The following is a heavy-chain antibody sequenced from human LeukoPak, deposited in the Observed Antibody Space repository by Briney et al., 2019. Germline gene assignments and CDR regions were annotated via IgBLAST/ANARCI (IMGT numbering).Heavy chain of an antibody. CDR1: GGSISSYY. CDR2: IYYSGST. J-gene: IGHJ4*02. CDR3: ARDSRSKSYLYYFDY. D-gene: IGHD3-10*01. V-gene: IGHV4-59*01. Sequence: PSETLSLTCTVSGGSISSYYWSWIRQPPGKGLEWIGYIYYSGSTNYNPSLKSRVTISVDTSKNQFSLKLSSVTAADTAVYYCARDSRSKSYLYYFDYRGQGTLVTVSS.